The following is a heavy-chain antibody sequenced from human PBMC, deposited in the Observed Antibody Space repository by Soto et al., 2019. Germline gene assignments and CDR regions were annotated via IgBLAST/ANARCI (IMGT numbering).Heavy chain of an antibody. V-gene: IGHV4-4*02. D-gene: IGHD3-3*01. Sequence: SETLSLTCAVSGGSISSSNWWSWVRQPPGKGLEWIGEIYHSGSTNYNPSLKSRVTISVDKSKNQFSLKLSSVTAADTAVYYCAGIFGVVTDPYGVDVWGQGTTVTVSS. CDR2: IYHSGST. CDR3: AGIFGVVTDPYGVDV. CDR1: GGSISSSNW. J-gene: IGHJ6*02.